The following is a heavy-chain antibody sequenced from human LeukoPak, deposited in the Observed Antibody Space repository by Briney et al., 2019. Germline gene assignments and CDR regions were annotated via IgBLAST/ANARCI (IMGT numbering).Heavy chain of an antibody. CDR1: GFTFSNYW. Sequence: GGSLRLSCAASGFTFSNYWMHWVRQAPGKGLVWVSRINSDGINTSYADSVKGRFTISRDNAKNTLNLQMNSLRAEDTAVYYCARDLGQYYDTSDNRFDPWGQGTLVTVSS. D-gene: IGHD3-22*01. CDR2: INSDGINT. J-gene: IGHJ5*02. V-gene: IGHV3-74*01. CDR3: ARDLGQYYDTSDNRFDP.